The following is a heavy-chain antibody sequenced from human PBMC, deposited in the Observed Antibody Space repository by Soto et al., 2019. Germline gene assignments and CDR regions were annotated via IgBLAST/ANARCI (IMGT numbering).Heavy chain of an antibody. CDR1: GGSVSGSYYY. CDR3: ARAPAFVDTAMVSWFDP. D-gene: IGHD5-18*01. V-gene: IGHV4-39*01. J-gene: IGHJ5*02. Sequence: SETLSLTCAVSGGSVSGSYYYWAWLRQSPGKGPEWIGSVFHTGFTSYNPSLESRVSVSVDTSKSQFSLKLSAVTASDTAVYYCARAPAFVDTAMVSWFDPWGQGTLVTVSS. CDR2: VFHTGFT.